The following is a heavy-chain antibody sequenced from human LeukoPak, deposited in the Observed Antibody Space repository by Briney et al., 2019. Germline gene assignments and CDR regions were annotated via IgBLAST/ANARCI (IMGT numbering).Heavy chain of an antibody. CDR2: ISGNGNT. CDR3: QLATDC. CDR1: GFDVSNHP. Sequence: PGGSLRLSCAASGFDVSNHPMSWVRQAPGKGLEWLSTISGNGNTYYADSVKGRFTTSRDNSKNMLSVQMNSLTAGDTATYYCQLATDCWGQGTLVTVSS. J-gene: IGHJ4*02. D-gene: IGHD6-6*01. V-gene: IGHV3-23*01.